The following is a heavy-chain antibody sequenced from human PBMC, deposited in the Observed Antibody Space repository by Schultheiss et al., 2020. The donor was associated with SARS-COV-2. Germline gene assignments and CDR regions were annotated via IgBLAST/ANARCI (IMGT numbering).Heavy chain of an antibody. Sequence: GESLKISCAASGFSFSSYWMSWVRQAPGKGLEWVANIKQDGSEKYYVDSVKGRFTISRDNAKNSLYLQMNSLRAEDTAVYYCARANYDSSGYYGVDDAFDIWGQGTMVTVSS. CDR2: IKQDGSEK. V-gene: IGHV3-7*03. CDR1: GFSFSSYW. J-gene: IGHJ3*02. D-gene: IGHD3-22*01. CDR3: ARANYDSSGYYGVDDAFDI.